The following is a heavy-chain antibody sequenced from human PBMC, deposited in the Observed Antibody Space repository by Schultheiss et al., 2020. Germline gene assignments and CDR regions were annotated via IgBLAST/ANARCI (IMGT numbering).Heavy chain of an antibody. J-gene: IGHJ3*02. V-gene: IGHV3-30*02. Sequence: GGSLRLSCAASGFTFSSYGMHWVRQAPGKGLEWVAFIRYDGSNKYYADSVKGRFTISRDNSKNTLYLQMNSLRAEDTAVYYCARAIYGSRGHNAFDIWGQGTMVTVSS. CDR3: ARAIYGSRGHNAFDI. CDR1: GFTFSSYG. CDR2: IRYDGSNK. D-gene: IGHD3-10*01.